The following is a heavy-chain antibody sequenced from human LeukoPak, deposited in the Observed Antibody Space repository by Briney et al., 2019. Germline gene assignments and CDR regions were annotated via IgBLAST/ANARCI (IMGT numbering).Heavy chain of an antibody. CDR2: ISGNGDKT. CDR3: ARDIDWTFEY. D-gene: IGHD1-1*01. CDR1: GYVFSNYG. Sequence: ASVKVSCMASGYVFSNYGISWVRRAPGQGLEWMGWISGNGDKTDYAKNFQGRVTMTRDTSTSTAYMELRSLRSDDTALYYCARDIDWTFEYWGQGTLVTVSS. V-gene: IGHV1-18*01. J-gene: IGHJ4*02.